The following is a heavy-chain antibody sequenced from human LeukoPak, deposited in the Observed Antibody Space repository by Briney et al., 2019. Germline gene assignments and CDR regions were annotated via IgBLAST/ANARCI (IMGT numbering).Heavy chain of an antibody. CDR1: GGSISRGDYY. V-gene: IGHV4-30-4*01. Sequence: SETLSLTCTVSGGSISRGDYYWSWIRQPPGKGLEWIGYIYFRGSSYYNPSLKSRVIISIDTSKNQFSLKLSSVTAADTAVYYCARGKRRYLWLGNWFDPWGQGTLVTVSS. D-gene: IGHD6-19*01. CDR3: ARGKRRYLWLGNWFDP. J-gene: IGHJ5*02. CDR2: IYFRGSS.